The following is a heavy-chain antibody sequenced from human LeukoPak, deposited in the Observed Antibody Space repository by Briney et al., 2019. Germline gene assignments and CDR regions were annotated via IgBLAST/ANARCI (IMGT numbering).Heavy chain of an antibody. CDR1: GFTFSSYS. D-gene: IGHD7-27*01. J-gene: IGHJ3*02. CDR2: ISSSSSYI. CDR3: ARESGEAFDI. Sequence: GGSLRLSCAASGFTFSSYSMNWVRQAPGKGLEWVSSISSSSSYIYYADSVKGRFTISKDNAKNSLYLQMNSLRAEDTAVYYCARESGEAFDIWGQGTMVTVSS. V-gene: IGHV3-21*01.